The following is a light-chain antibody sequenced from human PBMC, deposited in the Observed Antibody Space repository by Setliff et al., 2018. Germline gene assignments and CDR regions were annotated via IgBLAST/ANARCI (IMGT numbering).Light chain of an antibody. J-gene: IGLJ3*02. CDR1: SSNIGAGYD. Sequence: QSALTQPPSVSGAPGQRATISCTGSSSNIGAGYDVHWYQQLPGAAPKLLIYGNSNRPSGVPDRFSGSKSGTSASLAITGLQAEDEADYYCQSYGSSLSGYWVFGGGTKVTVL. CDR3: QSYGSSLSGYWV. CDR2: GNS. V-gene: IGLV1-40*01.